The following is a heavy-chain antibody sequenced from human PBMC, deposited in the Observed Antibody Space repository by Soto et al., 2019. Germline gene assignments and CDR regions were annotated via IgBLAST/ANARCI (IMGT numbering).Heavy chain of an antibody. CDR2: IWYDGSNK. Sequence: QVQLVEPGGGVVQPGRSLRLSCAASGFTFSSYGMHWVRQAPGKGLEWVAVIWYDGSNKYYADSVKGRFTISKDNSKNTLYLQMNSLRAEDTAVYYCARTTGTTEDAFDIWGQGTMVTVSS. D-gene: IGHD1-1*01. CDR1: GFTFSSYG. J-gene: IGHJ3*02. V-gene: IGHV3-33*01. CDR3: ARTTGTTEDAFDI.